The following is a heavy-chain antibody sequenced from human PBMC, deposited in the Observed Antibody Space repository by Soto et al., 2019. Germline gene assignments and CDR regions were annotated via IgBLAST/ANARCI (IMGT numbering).Heavy chain of an antibody. CDR2: INAGNGNT. CDR1: GYTFASYA. D-gene: IGHD1-26*01. V-gene: IGHV1-3*01. Sequence: ASVKVSCKASGYTFASYAMHWVRQAPGQRLEWMGGINAGNGNTKYSQKFQGRVTITRDASASTAYMELSSLRSEDTAVYYCARSLQWELQIDYWGQGTLVTVSS. J-gene: IGHJ4*02. CDR3: ARSLQWELQIDY.